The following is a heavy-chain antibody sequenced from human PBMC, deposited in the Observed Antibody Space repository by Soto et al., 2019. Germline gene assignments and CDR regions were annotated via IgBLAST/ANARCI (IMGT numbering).Heavy chain of an antibody. CDR1: GFTFSSYS. D-gene: IGHD3-10*01. J-gene: IGHJ4*02. V-gene: IGHV3-21*01. CDR2: ISSSSSYI. Sequence: EVQLLESGGGLVKPGGSLRLSCAASGFTFSSYSMNWVRQAPGKGLEWVSSISSSSSYIYYADSVKGRFTISRDNAKNSLYLQKNSLRAEDTAVYYCARADYYGSGSSAYFDYWGQGTLVTVSS. CDR3: ARADYYGSGSSAYFDY.